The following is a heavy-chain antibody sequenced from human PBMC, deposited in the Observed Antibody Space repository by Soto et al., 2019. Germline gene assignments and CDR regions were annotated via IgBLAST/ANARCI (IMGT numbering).Heavy chain of an antibody. CDR2: IYYSGST. CDR3: AKVGVRGVIPDYYYYGMDV. J-gene: IGHJ6*02. CDR1: GYY. V-gene: IGHV4-31*02. D-gene: IGHD3-10*02. Sequence: GYYWSWIRQHPGKGLEWIGYIYYSGSTNYNPSLKSRVTISVDTSKNQFSLKLSSVTAADTAVYYCAKVGVRGVIPDYYYYGMDVWGQGTTVTVSS.